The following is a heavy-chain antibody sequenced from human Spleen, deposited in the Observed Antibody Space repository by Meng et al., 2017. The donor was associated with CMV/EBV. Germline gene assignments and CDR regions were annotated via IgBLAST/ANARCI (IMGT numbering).Heavy chain of an antibody. V-gene: IGHV3-15*01. CDR1: GFTFSGYW. CDR3: STDPY. J-gene: IGHJ4*02. Sequence: GESLKISCAASGFTFSGYWMTWVRQAPGKGLEWVGRIKSKSDGETIDYGGSVKGRFTISRDDSKSTMYLQMNSLKTEDTAVYYCSTDPYWGQGTLVTVSS. CDR2: IKSKSDGETI.